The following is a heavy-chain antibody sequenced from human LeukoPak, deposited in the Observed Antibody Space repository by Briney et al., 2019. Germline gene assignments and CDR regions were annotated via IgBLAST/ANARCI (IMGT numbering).Heavy chain of an antibody. V-gene: IGHV4-39*01. CDR3: ARRITIFGI. Sequence: SETLSLTCTVSGGSISSSSYYWGWIRQPPGKGLEWIGSISYSGSTYYNPSLKSRVTISVDTSRNQFSLKLSSVTAADTAVYYCARRITIFGIWGQGTMVTVSS. J-gene: IGHJ3*02. CDR2: ISYSGST. D-gene: IGHD3-3*01. CDR1: GGSISSSSYY.